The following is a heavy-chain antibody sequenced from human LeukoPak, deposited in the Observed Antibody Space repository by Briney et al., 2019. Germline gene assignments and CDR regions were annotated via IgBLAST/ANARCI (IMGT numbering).Heavy chain of an antibody. CDR2: IYYSGST. V-gene: IGHV4-59*01. CDR3: ARGRNLEWFDY. Sequence: SETLSLTCTVSGGSMSSYYWSWIRQPPGKGLEWIGYIYYSGSTNYNPSLKSRVTISVDTSKNQFSLKLNSVTAADTAVYYCARGRNLEWFDYWGQGTLVTVSS. J-gene: IGHJ5*01. CDR1: GGSMSSYY. D-gene: IGHD3-3*01.